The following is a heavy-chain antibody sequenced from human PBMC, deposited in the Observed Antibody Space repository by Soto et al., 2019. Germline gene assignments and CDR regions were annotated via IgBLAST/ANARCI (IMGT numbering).Heavy chain of an antibody. Sequence: GPVKVSCKASGYTFTSYGISWVRQAPGQGLEWMGWISAYNGNTNYAQKLQGRVTMTTDTSTSTAYMELRSLRSDDTAVYYCARIPLRYYYYYMDVWGKGTTVTVSS. CDR1: GYTFTSYG. CDR2: ISAYNGNT. J-gene: IGHJ6*03. V-gene: IGHV1-18*01. CDR3: ARIPLRYYYYYMDV.